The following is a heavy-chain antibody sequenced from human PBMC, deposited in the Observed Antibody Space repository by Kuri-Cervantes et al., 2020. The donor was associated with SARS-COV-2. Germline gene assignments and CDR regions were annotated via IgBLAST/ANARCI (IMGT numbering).Heavy chain of an antibody. V-gene: IGHV3-20*01. CDR3: ATNDYGVSYMDV. CDR2: INWNGGST. J-gene: IGHJ6*03. CDR1: GFTFDDYG. Sequence: GESLKISCAASGFTFDDYGMSWVRQAPGKGLEWVSGINWNGGSTGYADSVKGRFTISRDNAKNSLYLRMNSLRAEDTALYHCATNDYGVSYMDVWGKGTTVTVSS. D-gene: IGHD4-17*01.